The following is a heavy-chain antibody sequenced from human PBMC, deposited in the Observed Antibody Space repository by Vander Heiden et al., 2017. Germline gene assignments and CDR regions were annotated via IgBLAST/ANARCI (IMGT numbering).Heavy chain of an antibody. CDR2: IIPIFGTA. D-gene: IGHD3-22*01. J-gene: IGHJ4*02. CDR1: GGTFSSYA. Sequence: QVQLVQSGAEVKKPGSSVKVSCKASGGTFSSYAISWVRQAPGQGLEWMGGIIPIFGTANYAQKFQGRGTITADKSTSTAYMELSSLRSEETAVYYCAREGTYYYDSSGTGYYFDYWGQGTLVTVSS. V-gene: IGHV1-69*06. CDR3: AREGTYYYDSSGTGYYFDY.